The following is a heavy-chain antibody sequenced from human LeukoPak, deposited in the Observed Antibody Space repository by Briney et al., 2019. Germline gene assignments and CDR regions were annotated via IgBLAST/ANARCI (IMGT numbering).Heavy chain of an antibody. V-gene: IGHV1-46*01. Sequence: ASVKVSCKASGYTFTSYYMHWVRQAPGQGLEWMGIINPSGGSTSYAQKFQGRVTMTRDMSTSTAYMELSRLRSDDTAVYYCARANYYDSSGYSRGAFDIWGQGTMVTVSS. CDR2: INPSGGST. CDR1: GYTFTSYY. J-gene: IGHJ3*02. CDR3: ARANYYDSSGYSRGAFDI. D-gene: IGHD3-22*01.